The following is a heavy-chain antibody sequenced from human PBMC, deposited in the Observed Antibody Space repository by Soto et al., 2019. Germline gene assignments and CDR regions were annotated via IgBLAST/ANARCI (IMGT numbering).Heavy chain of an antibody. CDR2: INPSGGST. CDR1: GYTFTSYY. J-gene: IGHJ6*02. V-gene: IGHV1-46*01. Sequence: ASVKVSCKASGYTFTSYYMHWVRQAPGQGLEWMGIINPSGGSTSYAQKFQGRVTMTRDTSTSTVYMELSSLRSDDTAHYYCARDLTIVPATHPRLENYGMDVWGQGTTVTVSS. CDR3: ARDLTIVPATHPRLENYGMDV. D-gene: IGHD2-2*01.